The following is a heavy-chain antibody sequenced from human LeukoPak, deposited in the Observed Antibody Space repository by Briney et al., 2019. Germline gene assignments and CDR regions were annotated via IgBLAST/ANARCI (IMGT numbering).Heavy chain of an antibody. CDR3: AKDSSHGVYYFDY. Sequence: GGSLRLSCAASGFTFSSYWMSWVRQAPGKGLEWVSAISGSGGSTYYADSVKGRFTISRDNSKNTLYLQMNSLRAEDTAVYYCAKDSSHGVYYFDYWGQGTLVTVSS. J-gene: IGHJ4*02. D-gene: IGHD6-6*01. CDR2: ISGSGGST. CDR1: GFTFSSYW. V-gene: IGHV3-23*01.